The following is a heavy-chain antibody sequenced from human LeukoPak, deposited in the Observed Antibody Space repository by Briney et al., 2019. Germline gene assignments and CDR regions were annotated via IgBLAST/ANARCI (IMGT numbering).Heavy chain of an antibody. CDR2: IIPILGIA. Sequence: VKVSCKASGGTFSSYAISWVRQAPGQGLEWMGRIIPILGIADYAQKFQGRVTITADKSTSTAYMELSSLRSEDTAVYYCAREETYYYDYWGQGTLVTVSS. J-gene: IGHJ4*02. CDR3: AREETYYYDY. V-gene: IGHV1-69*04. CDR1: GGTFSSYA.